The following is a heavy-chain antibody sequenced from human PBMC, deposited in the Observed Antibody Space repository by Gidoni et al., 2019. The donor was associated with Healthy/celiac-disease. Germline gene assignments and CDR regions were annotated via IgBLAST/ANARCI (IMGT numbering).Heavy chain of an antibody. CDR1: GFPLSRYG. Sequence: QVQLVESGGGVVQPGRSLRLSCAASGFPLSRYGMHWVRQAPGKGMEWVAVISYDGSNKYYADSVKGRFTISRDNSTNTLYLQMNSLRAEDTAVYYCAKDSIFGVVTSYYYYGMDVWGQGTTVTVSS. J-gene: IGHJ6*02. CDR2: ISYDGSNK. CDR3: AKDSIFGVVTSYYYYGMDV. V-gene: IGHV3-30*18. D-gene: IGHD3-3*01.